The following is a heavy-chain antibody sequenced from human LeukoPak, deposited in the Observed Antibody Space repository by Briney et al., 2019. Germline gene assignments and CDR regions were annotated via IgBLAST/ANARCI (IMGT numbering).Heavy chain of an antibody. D-gene: IGHD2-2*01. CDR1: GFTFSDYY. CDR2: FSGSGTGGST. V-gene: IGHV3-23*01. Sequence: PGGSLRLSCAASGFTFSDYYMSWIRQAPGKGLEWVSSFSGSGTGGSTYYAHSVKGRFTISRDNSKNTLFLQMNSLRAEDTAVYYCAKGRTRDTDTFDVWGQGTVVTVSS. J-gene: IGHJ3*01. CDR3: AKGRTRDTDTFDV.